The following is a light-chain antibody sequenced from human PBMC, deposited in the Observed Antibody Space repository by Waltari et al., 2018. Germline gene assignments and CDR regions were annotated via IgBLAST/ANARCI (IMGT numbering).Light chain of an antibody. Sequence: DIVMTQSPDSLAVSLGERATIKCNTSKNILYSANRNNYLAWYQQKPGQPPKLLIYWASARETGVPDRFSGSGSGTDFTLTISSLQAEDVAVYYCQQHYSSPYTFGQGTKLEI. CDR3: QQHYSSPYT. CDR2: WAS. CDR1: KNILYSANRNNY. V-gene: IGKV4-1*01. J-gene: IGKJ2*01.